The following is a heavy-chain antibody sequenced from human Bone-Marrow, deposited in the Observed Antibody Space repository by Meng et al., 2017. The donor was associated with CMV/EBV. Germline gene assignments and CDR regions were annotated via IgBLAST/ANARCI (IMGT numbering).Heavy chain of an antibody. CDR3: ASCYDILTGLPSTWFDP. D-gene: IGHD3-9*01. CDR2: MNPNSGNT. V-gene: IGHV1-8*01. CDR1: GYTFTSYD. Sequence: ASVKVSCKASGYTFTSYDNNWVRQATGEGLEWMGWMNPNSGNTGYAQKFQGRVTMTRNTSISTAYMELSSLISEDTAVYYCASCYDILTGLPSTWFDPWGQGTLVTVSS. J-gene: IGHJ5*02.